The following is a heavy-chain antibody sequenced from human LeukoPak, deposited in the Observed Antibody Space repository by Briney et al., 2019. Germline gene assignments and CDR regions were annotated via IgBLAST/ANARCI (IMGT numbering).Heavy chain of an antibody. D-gene: IGHD3-10*01. CDR3: ARVGGRGLDAFDI. Sequence: PSETPSLTCTVSGGSISSSSYYWGWIRQPPGKGLEWIGSIYYSGSTYYNPSLKSRVTISVDTSKNQFSLKLSSVTAADTAVYYCARVGGRGLDAFDIWGQGTMVTVSS. J-gene: IGHJ3*02. CDR1: GGSISSSSYY. V-gene: IGHV4-39*07. CDR2: IYYSGST.